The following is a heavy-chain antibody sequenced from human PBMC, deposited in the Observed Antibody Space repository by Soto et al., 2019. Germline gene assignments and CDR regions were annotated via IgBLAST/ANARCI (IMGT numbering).Heavy chain of an antibody. CDR2: ISAYNGDT. J-gene: IGHJ4*02. CDR1: GYTFTTYG. CDR3: ARGDDYGDY. Sequence: QIQLVQSGPEVTKPRASVKVSCQTSGYTFTTYGITWVRQAPGQGLEWLGWISAYNGDTNYAQNLQDRVTMTTETSTTTAYMELRNLKSDDTAIYYCARGDDYGDYWGQGTLVTVSS. V-gene: IGHV1-18*01.